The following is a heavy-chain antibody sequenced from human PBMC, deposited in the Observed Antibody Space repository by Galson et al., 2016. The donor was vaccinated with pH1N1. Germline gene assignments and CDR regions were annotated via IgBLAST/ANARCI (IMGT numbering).Heavy chain of an antibody. CDR3: VFGCSSPSFQPNAARLTAAYHYYYMDV. CDR2: IYWDDDN. Sequence: PALVKPTQTLTLTCTFSGFSLSTDGVGVGWIRQPPGKAPEWLALIYWDDDNRYSPSLRSRLTITKDTSKNQVDLTMTNMEPVDTATYYCVFGCSSPSFQPNAARLTAAYHYYYMDVWGKGTTVTVSS. J-gene: IGHJ6*03. D-gene: IGHD2-2*01. CDR1: GFSLSTDGVG. V-gene: IGHV2-5*02.